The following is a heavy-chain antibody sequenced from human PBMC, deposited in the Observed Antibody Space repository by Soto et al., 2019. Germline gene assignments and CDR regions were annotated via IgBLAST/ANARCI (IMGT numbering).Heavy chain of an antibody. J-gene: IGHJ6*02. CDR1: GGSSSGYY. D-gene: IGHD6-19*01. V-gene: IGHV4-34*01. CDR2: INHSGST. CDR3: ARVNWAVAGTGDYYGMDV. Sequence: SETLSLTCAVYGGSSSGYYWSWIRQPPGKGLEWIGEINHSGSTNYNPSLKSRVTISVDTSKNQFSLKLSSVTAADTAVYYCARVNWAVAGTGDYYGMDVWGQGTTVTVSS.